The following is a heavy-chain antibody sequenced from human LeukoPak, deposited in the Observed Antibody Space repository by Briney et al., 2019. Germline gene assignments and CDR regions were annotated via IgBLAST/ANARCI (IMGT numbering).Heavy chain of an antibody. CDR2: ISYDGSNK. D-gene: IGHD5-12*01. V-gene: IGHV3-30*18. Sequence: GGSLRLSCAASGFTFSSYGMHWVRQAPGKGLERLAVISYDGSNKYYADSVKGRFTISRDNSKNTLYLQMNSLRAEDTAVYYCANTEALGYSGYDSYAFDIWGQGTMVTVSS. CDR1: GFTFSSYG. J-gene: IGHJ3*02. CDR3: ANTEALGYSGYDSYAFDI.